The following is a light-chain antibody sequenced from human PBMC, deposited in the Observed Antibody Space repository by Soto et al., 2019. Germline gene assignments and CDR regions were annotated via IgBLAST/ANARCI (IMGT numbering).Light chain of an antibody. J-gene: IGKJ4*01. Sequence: EIVLTQSPGTLFLSPGERATLSCRASQSVSSTYLAWYQQKPGQAPRLLIYGTSSRATGIPDRFSGSGSGTDFALTISSLEPEDFAVYYCHQYGTSPLTFGGGTKVEIK. V-gene: IGKV3-20*01. CDR3: HQYGTSPLT. CDR1: QSVSSTY. CDR2: GTS.